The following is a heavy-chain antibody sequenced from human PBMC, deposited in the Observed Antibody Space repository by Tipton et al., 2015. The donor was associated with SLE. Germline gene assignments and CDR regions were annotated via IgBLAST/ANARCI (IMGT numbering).Heavy chain of an antibody. Sequence: TLSLTCTVSGGSISSYYWSWIRQPPGKGLEWIGYIYYSGSTNYNPSLKSRVTISVDTSKNQFSLKLSSVTAADTAVYYCARVPLYYYYYMDVWGKGTTVTVPS. J-gene: IGHJ6*03. CDR1: GGSISSYY. CDR3: ARVPLYYYYYMDV. V-gene: IGHV4-59*01. CDR2: IYYSGST.